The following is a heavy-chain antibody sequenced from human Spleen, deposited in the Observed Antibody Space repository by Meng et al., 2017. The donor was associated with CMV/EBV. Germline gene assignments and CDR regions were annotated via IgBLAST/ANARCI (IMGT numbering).Heavy chain of an antibody. D-gene: IGHD3-16*01. CDR3: ARDKGAGPVPGGALGWLDP. Sequence: GGSLRLSCAASGFTFSTYWMTWVRQAPGKGLEWVANIRHDGNERYYVDSVKGRFTISRDNAKDSLYLQMNSLNADDTAVYYCARDKGAGPVPGGALGWLDPWGQGTLVTVSS. J-gene: IGHJ5*02. CDR1: GFTFSTYW. CDR2: IRHDGNER. V-gene: IGHV3-7*01.